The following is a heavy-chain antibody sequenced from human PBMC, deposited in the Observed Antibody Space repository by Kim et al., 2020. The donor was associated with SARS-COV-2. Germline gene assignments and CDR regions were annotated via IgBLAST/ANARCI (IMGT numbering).Heavy chain of an antibody. D-gene: IGHD2-15*01. CDR1: GYTFTSYG. CDR3: ARELTRGYCSGGSCYSPWFDP. J-gene: IGHJ5*02. CDR2: ISAYNGNT. V-gene: IGHV1-18*04. Sequence: ASVKVSCKASGYTFTSYGISWVRQAPGQGLEWMGWISAYNGNTNYAQKLQGRVTMTTDTSTSTAYMELRSLRSDDTAVYYCARELTRGYCSGGSCYSPWFDPWGQGTLVTVSS.